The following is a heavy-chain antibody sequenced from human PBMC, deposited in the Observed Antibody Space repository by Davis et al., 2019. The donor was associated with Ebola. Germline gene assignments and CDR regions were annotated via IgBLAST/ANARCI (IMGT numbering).Heavy chain of an antibody. J-gene: IGHJ6*03. V-gene: IGHV3-23*01. CDR1: GFTFSSYA. D-gene: IGHD6-19*01. CDR2: MNGGSGIT. CDR3: VKDRSSSADYMDV. Sequence: GESLKISCAASGFTFSSYAMSWVRQAPGKGLEWVSIMNGGSGITYYADSVKGRFTISRDNSKNMLYLQMNSLRAEDTAVYFCVKDRSSSADYMDVWGNGTTVTVSS.